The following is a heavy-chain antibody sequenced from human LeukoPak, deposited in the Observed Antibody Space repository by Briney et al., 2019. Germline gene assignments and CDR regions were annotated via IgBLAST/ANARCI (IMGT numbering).Heavy chain of an antibody. D-gene: IGHD3-10*01. CDR1: GDSITRRDLY. Sequence: SETQSLTCTVSGDSITRRDLYWSWIRQPPGKGLECIGYIHYGGTTYYSPSLKSRVTISPDTSKNQFSLKLTSVTAADTAVYFCTRGAMLRGIPHSPGEWGQGTLVTVSS. CDR2: IHYGGTT. V-gene: IGHV4-30-4*01. J-gene: IGHJ4*02. CDR3: TRGAMLRGIPHSPGE.